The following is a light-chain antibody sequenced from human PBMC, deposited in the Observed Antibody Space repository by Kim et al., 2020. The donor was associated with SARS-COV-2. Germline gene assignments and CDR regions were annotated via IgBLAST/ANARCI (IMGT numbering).Light chain of an antibody. CDR2: GAS. J-gene: IGKJ4*01. Sequence: SPGERAPLSCGASQSVSSNLAWYQQKPGQAPRLLIYGASTRATGIPTRFSGSGSGTEFTLTISSLQSEDFAVYYCQQYNNWPPLTFGGGTKVDIK. CDR3: QQYNNWPPLT. CDR1: QSVSSN. V-gene: IGKV3-15*01.